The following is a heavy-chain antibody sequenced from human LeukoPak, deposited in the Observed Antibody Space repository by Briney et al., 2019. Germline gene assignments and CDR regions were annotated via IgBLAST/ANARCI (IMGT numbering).Heavy chain of an antibody. D-gene: IGHD6-13*01. V-gene: IGHV3-21*01. CDR1: GFTFSSYS. Sequence: GGSLRLSCAASGFTFSSYSMNWVRQAPGKGLECVSSISSSSSSIYYADSVKGRVTISRDDAKNSLYLQVNSLRAEDTAVYYCARTATDTGEFDYWGQGTLVTVSS. CDR3: ARTATDTGEFDY. J-gene: IGHJ4*02. CDR2: ISSSSSSI.